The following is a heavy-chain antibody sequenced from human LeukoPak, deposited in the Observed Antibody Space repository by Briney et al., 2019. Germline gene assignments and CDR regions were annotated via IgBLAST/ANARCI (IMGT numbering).Heavy chain of an antibody. Sequence: ASVKVSRKASGYTFSDDYIHWVRQAPGQGLEWMGWIKVNSGGTNYAQTFQGRVTMTSDTSISTAYMELSSLRSDDMAVYYCARENLRWFDSWGQGTLVTVSS. CDR2: IKVNSGGT. J-gene: IGHJ5*01. CDR1: GYTFSDDY. V-gene: IGHV1-2*02. CDR3: ARENLRWFDS.